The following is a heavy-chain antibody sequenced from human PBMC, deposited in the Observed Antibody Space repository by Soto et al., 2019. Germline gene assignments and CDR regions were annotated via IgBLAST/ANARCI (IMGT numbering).Heavy chain of an antibody. CDR2: SHQSGNT. Sequence: QVQLQESGPGLVKPAGTLSLTCAVSGVSISSHDWWTWVRQPPGKGLEWIGESHQSGNTHHNSSLESRVTLSLDQSKNQLSLQLTSVPVADTAVYYCETRDTGSVYWGQETLATFSS. V-gene: IGHV4-4*02. CDR1: GVSISSHDW. CDR3: ETRDTGSVY. J-gene: IGHJ4*02. D-gene: IGHD5-18*01.